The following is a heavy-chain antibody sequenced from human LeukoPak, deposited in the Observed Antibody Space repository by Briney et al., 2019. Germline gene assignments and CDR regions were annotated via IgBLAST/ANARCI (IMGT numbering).Heavy chain of an antibody. Sequence: GGSLRLSCAALGFIFSNSALSWVRLPPGQGLEWVAGIGGTNVPNTWYADSVKGRFTISRDNSKSTLYLQMRSLRVEDTALYYCVKFAPGFLSADWFDPWGQGTLVTVSS. CDR3: VKFAPGFLSADWFDP. CDR2: IGGTNVPNT. J-gene: IGHJ5*02. CDR1: GFIFSNSA. D-gene: IGHD3-16*02. V-gene: IGHV3-23*01.